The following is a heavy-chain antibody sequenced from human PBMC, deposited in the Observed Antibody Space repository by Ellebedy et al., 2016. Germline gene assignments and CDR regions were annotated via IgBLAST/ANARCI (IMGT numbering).Heavy chain of an antibody. D-gene: IGHD3-22*01. CDR2: ISSSSSYT. CDR3: ARDLPYYYDSSGWTD. J-gene: IGHJ4*02. Sequence: GGSLRLXCAASGFTFSDYYMSWIRQAPGKGLEWVSYISSSSSYTNYADSVKGRFTISRDNAKNSLYLQMNSLRAEDTAVYYCARDLPYYYDSSGWTDWGQGTLVTVSS. CDR1: GFTFSDYY. V-gene: IGHV3-11*05.